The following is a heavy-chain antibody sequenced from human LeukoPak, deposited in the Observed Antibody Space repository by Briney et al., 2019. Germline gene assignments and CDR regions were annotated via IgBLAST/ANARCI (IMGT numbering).Heavy chain of an antibody. J-gene: IGHJ4*02. CDR2: ISGRRGST. CDR3: AKEYDSSGYFDY. Sequence: PGGSLRLSCAASGSTFSSYAMSWVRQAPRKGLEWVSAISGRRGSTYYADSVKGRFTISRDNFKNTLYLQMNSLRAEDTAVYYCAKEYDSSGYFDYWGQGTLVTVSS. CDR1: GSTFSSYA. V-gene: IGHV3-23*01. D-gene: IGHD3-22*01.